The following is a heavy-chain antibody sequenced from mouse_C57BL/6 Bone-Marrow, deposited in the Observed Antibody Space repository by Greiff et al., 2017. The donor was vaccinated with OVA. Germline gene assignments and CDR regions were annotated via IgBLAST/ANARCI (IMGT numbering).Heavy chain of an antibody. Sequence: QVQLQQSGAELVKPGASVKMSCKASGYTFTSYWITWVKQRPGQGLEWIGDIYPGSGSTNYNEKFKSKATLTVDTSSSTAYMQLSSLTSEDSAVYYCARRDYYGSRRKYFDVWGTGTTVTVSS. CDR2: IYPGSGST. V-gene: IGHV1-55*01. CDR1: GYTFTSYW. J-gene: IGHJ1*03. D-gene: IGHD1-1*01. CDR3: ARRDYYGSRRKYFDV.